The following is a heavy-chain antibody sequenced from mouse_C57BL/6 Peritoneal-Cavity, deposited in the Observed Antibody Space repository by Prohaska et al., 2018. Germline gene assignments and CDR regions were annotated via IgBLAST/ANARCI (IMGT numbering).Heavy chain of an antibody. D-gene: IGHD1-1*01. Sequence: SCKASGYTFTSYWITWVNQRPGQGLEWIGDIYPGSGSTNYNEKFKSRATLTVDTSSSTAYMMLSSLTSDDSSVYYCARYGEYFDYWGQGTTLTVSS. CDR1: GYTFTSYW. CDR3: ARYGEYFDY. J-gene: IGHJ2*01. CDR2: IYPGSGST. V-gene: IGHV1-55*01.